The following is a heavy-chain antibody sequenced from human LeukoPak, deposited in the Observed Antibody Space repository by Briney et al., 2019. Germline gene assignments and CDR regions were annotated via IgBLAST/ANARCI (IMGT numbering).Heavy chain of an antibody. V-gene: IGHV3-21*04. CDR3: ARDVVAAAGTWDY. Sequence: GGSLRLSCAASGFTFSDYSMNWVRQAPGKGLEWVSTISSSGSSIFYAASVKGRFTISRDNARNSLYLQMNSLRAEDTAVYYCARDVVAAAGTWDYWGQGTLVTVSS. D-gene: IGHD6-13*01. CDR1: GFTFSDYS. J-gene: IGHJ4*02. CDR2: ISSSGSSI.